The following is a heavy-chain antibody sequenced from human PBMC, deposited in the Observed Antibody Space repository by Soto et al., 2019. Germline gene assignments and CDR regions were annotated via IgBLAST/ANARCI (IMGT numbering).Heavy chain of an antibody. D-gene: IGHD2-8*01. CDR1: GDSVSTNTAT. Sequence: SQTLSLTCAISGDSVSTNTATWDWIRQCPSRGLEWLGRTYYRSKWYNDYAVSVKSRITINPDTSNNQLSLQLNSVTPDDTAVYYCARLIGNSWLDSWGQGTLVTVSS. J-gene: IGHJ5*01. CDR3: ARLIGNSWLDS. V-gene: IGHV6-1*01. CDR2: TYYRSKWYN.